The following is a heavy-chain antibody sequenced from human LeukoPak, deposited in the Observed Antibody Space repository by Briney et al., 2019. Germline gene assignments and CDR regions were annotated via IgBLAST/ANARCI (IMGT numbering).Heavy chain of an antibody. CDR3: AKDTYSSSWSTPYGRVGYMDV. CDR1: GFTFDDYA. Sequence: PGGSLRLSCAASGFTFDDYAMHWVRQAPGKGLEWVSGINWNGGSTGYADSVKGRFTISGDNAKNSLYLQMNSLRAEDTALYYCAKDTYSSSWSTPYGRVGYMDVWGKGTTVTISS. D-gene: IGHD6-13*01. J-gene: IGHJ6*03. CDR2: INWNGGST. V-gene: IGHV3-20*04.